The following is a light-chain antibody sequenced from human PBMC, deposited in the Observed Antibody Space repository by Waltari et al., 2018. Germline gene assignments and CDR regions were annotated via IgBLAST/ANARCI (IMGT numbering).Light chain of an antibody. J-gene: IGKJ1*01. CDR2: AVS. CDR3: QQSSTWT. CDR1: QTMSSD. Sequence: DIQMTQSPSALSASVGDRVTISCRASQTMSSDLNWYQQKPGTAPKVLIYAVSNLQSGVPSRLSGSGSGTDFTLTISSLQPEDSATYYCQQSSTWTFGQGTKVEIK. V-gene: IGKV1-39*01.